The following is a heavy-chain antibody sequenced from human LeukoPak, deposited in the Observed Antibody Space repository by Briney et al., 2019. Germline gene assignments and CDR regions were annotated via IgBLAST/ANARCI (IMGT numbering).Heavy chain of an antibody. CDR3: ARGPIPYDY. CDR2: INHSGST. J-gene: IGHJ4*02. Sequence: SETLSLTCAVYGGSFSGYYWSWIRQPPGKGLEWIGEINHSGSTNYNPSLKSRVTISVDTSKNQFSLKLSSVTAADTAVYYCARGPIPYDYWGQGTLVTVAS. CDR1: GGSFSGYY. V-gene: IGHV4-34*01.